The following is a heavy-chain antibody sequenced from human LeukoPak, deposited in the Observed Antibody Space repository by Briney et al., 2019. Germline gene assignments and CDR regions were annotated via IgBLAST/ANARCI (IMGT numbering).Heavy chain of an antibody. CDR1: GGTFSSYA. Sequence: SVKVSCKASGGTFSSYAISWVRQAPGQGLEWMGGIIPIFGTANYSQKFQGRVTITTDESTSTAYMELSSLRSEDTAVYYCARVPSNYVSPDYYYYYYMDVWGKGTTVTVSS. D-gene: IGHD4-11*01. V-gene: IGHV1-69*05. J-gene: IGHJ6*03. CDR3: ARVPSNYVSPDYYYYYYMDV. CDR2: IIPIFGTA.